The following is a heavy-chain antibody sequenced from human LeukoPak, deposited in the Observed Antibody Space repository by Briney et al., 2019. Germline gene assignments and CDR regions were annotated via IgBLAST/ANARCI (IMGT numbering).Heavy chain of an antibody. V-gene: IGHV4-59*12. J-gene: IGHJ5*02. D-gene: IGHD3-3*01. CDR3: ARAGTYYDFWSGYRYNWFDP. Sequence: PSETLSLTCTVSGGSISSYYWSWIRQPPGKGLEWIGYIYYSGSTNYNPSLKSRVTISVDTSKNQFSLKLSSVTAADTAVYYCARAGTYYDFWSGYRYNWFDPWGQGTLVTVSS. CDR2: IYYSGST. CDR1: GGSISSYY.